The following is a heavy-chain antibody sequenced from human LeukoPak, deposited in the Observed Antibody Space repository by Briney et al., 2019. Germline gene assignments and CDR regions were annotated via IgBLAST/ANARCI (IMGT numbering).Heavy chain of an antibody. J-gene: IGHJ3*02. Sequence: ASVKVSCKASGYTFTSYYMHWVRQAPGQGLEWMGWINPNSGGTNYAQKFQGRVTMTRDTSISTAYMELSRLRSDDTAVYYCASELTSDGIDDAFDIWGQGTMVTVSS. CDR1: GYTFTSYY. D-gene: IGHD5-18*01. CDR2: INPNSGGT. V-gene: IGHV1-2*02. CDR3: ASELTSDGIDDAFDI.